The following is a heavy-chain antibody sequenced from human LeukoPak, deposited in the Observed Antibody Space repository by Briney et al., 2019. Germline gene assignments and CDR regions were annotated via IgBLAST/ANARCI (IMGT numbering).Heavy chain of an antibody. CDR2: ISWNSGSI. CDR1: GFTFDDYA. J-gene: IGHJ5*02. CDR3: AKDTSSGWFNWFDP. D-gene: IGHD6-19*01. Sequence: GGSLRLSCAASGFTFDDYAMHWVRQAPWKGLEWVSGISWNSGSIGYADSVKGRFTISRDNAKNSLYLQMNSLRAEDTALYYCAKDTSSGWFNWFDPWGQGTLVTVSS. V-gene: IGHV3-9*01.